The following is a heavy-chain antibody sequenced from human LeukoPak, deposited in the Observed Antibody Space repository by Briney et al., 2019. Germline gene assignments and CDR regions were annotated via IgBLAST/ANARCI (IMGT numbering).Heavy chain of an antibody. CDR1: GFTFSSYS. CDR3: ARDPYDSSGHFDY. V-gene: IGHV3-48*01. D-gene: IGHD3-22*01. J-gene: IGHJ4*02. CDR2: ISSSSTI. Sequence: GGSLRLSCAASGFTFSSYSMNWVRQAPGKGLEWVSYISSSSTIYYADSVKGRFTISRDNAKNSLYLQMNSLRAEDTAVYYCARDPYDSSGHFDYWGQGTLVTVSS.